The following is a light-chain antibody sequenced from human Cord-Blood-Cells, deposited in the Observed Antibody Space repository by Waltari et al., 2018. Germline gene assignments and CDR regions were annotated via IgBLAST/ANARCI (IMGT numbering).Light chain of an antibody. CDR1: TSDVMMYTL. V-gene: IGLV2-23*02. J-gene: IGLJ1*01. CDR2: EVS. CDR3: CSYAGSSTYV. Sequence: QSALTHPSSVYRPPAQSSTISSNGSTSDVMMYTLSSWYQPHPGKAPKLMIYEVSTRPSGVSNRFSGSKAGNPASLTIAGLQAEDEADYYCCSYAGSSTYVFGTGTKVTVL.